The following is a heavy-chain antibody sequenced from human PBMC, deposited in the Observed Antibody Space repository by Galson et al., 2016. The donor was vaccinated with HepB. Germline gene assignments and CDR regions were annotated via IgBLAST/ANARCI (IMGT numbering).Heavy chain of an antibody. CDR3: ARGRGSGWYPTHYYYYGMDV. CDR1: GGSFSGYS. Sequence: ETLSLTCAVYGGSFSGYSWNWIRRPPGKGLEWIGEINHSERPNHNPSLKNRVTISVDRSQNQFSLRLSSVTAADTAVYYCARGRGSGWYPTHYYYYGMDVWGQGTTVTVSS. CDR2: INHSERP. V-gene: IGHV4-34*01. D-gene: IGHD6-19*01. J-gene: IGHJ6*02.